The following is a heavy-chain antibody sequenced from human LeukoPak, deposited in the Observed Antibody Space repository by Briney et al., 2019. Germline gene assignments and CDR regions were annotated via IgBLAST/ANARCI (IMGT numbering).Heavy chain of an antibody. CDR1: GGSIRSSYYY. CDR3: AGGADYYDGSGYHYFDY. D-gene: IGHD3-22*01. Sequence: SETLSLTCTVSGGSIRSSYYYWGWIRQPPGKGLEWIGEINHSGSTNYNPSLKSRVTISVDTSKNQFSLKLSSVTAADTAVYYCAGGADYYDGSGYHYFDYWGQGTLVTVSS. V-gene: IGHV4-39*07. CDR2: INHSGST. J-gene: IGHJ4*02.